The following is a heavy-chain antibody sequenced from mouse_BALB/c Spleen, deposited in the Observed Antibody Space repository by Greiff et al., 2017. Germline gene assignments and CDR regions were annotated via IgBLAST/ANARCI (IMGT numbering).Heavy chain of an antibody. D-gene: IGHD2-3*01. J-gene: IGHJ4*01. Sequence: EVKLMESGGGLVKPGGSLKLSCAASGFTFSDYYMYWVRQTPEKRLAWVATISDGGSYTYYPDSVKGRFTISRDNAKNNLYLQMSSLKSEDTAMYYCARHDADYAMDYGGQGTSVTVAS. CDR2: ISDGGSYT. CDR1: GFTFSDYY. CDR3: ARHDADYAMDY. V-gene: IGHV5-4*02.